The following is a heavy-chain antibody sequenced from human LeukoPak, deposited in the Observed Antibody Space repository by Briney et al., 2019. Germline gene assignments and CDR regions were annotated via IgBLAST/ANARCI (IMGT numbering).Heavy chain of an antibody. CDR1: GYTFTSYD. D-gene: IGHD3-10*01. CDR2: MNPNSGNT. CDR3: ARGTRRGVRLGFGY. J-gene: IGHJ4*02. V-gene: IGHV1-8*01. Sequence: APVKVSCKASGYTFTSYDINRVRQATGQGLEWMGWMNPNSGNTGYAQKFQGRVTMTRNTSISTAYMELSSLRSEDTAVYYCARGTRRGVRLGFGYWGQGTLVTVSS.